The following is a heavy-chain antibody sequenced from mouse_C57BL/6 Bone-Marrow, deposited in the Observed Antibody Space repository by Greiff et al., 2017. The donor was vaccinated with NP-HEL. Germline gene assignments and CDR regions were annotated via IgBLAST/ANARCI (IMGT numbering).Heavy chain of an antibody. J-gene: IGHJ2*01. Sequence: QVQLQQSGAELVRPGTSVKVSCKASGYAFTNYLIEWVKQRPGQGLEWIGVINPGSGGTNYNEKFKGKATLTADKSSSTAYMQLSSLTSEDSAVYFCARSRVDGMKVLDYWGQGTTLTVSS. CDR3: ARSRVDGMKVLDY. D-gene: IGHD3-1*01. V-gene: IGHV1-54*01. CDR1: GYAFTNYL. CDR2: INPGSGGT.